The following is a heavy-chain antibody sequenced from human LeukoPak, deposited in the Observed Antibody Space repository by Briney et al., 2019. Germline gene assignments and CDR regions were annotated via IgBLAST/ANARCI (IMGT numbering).Heavy chain of an antibody. CDR1: GFTFSNAW. CDR3: AKDKYYYGSGSHNWFDP. CDR2: IRYDGSNK. D-gene: IGHD3-10*01. Sequence: GGSLRLSCAASGFTFSNAWMSWVRQAPGKGLEWVAFIRYDGSNKYYADSVKGRFTISRDNSKNTLYLQMNSLRAEDTAVYYCAKDKYYYGSGSHNWFDPWGQGTLVTVSS. J-gene: IGHJ5*02. V-gene: IGHV3-30*02.